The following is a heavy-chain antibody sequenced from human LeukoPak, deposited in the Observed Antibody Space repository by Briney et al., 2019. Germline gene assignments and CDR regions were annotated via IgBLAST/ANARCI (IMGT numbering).Heavy chain of an antibody. CDR3: TRGDLVVPATSPTIYNWFDP. V-gene: IGHV1-46*01. D-gene: IGHD2-2*01. CDR2: INPGGGST. CDR1: GYILTSYY. J-gene: IGHJ5*02. Sequence: GASVKVSCKASGYILTSYYMHWVRQAPGQGLEWMGIINPGGGSTSYAQKFQGRVTMTRDTSTSTVFMEMSSLRSEDTAVYYCTRGDLVVPATSPTIYNWFDPWGQGTLSPSPQ.